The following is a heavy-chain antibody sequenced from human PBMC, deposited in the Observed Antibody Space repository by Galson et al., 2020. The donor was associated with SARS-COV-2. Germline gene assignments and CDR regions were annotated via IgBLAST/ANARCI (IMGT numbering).Heavy chain of an antibody. V-gene: IGHV1-18*04. Sequence: ASVKVSCKASGYTFTSYGISWVRQAPGQGLEWMGWIGAYNGNTNYAQKLQGRVTMTTDTSTSTAYMELRSLRSDDTAVYYCARERELLWFGELEYRMDVWGQGTTVTVSS. CDR3: ARERELLWFGELEYRMDV. J-gene: IGHJ6*02. CDR2: IGAYNGNT. D-gene: IGHD3-10*01. CDR1: GYTFTSYG.